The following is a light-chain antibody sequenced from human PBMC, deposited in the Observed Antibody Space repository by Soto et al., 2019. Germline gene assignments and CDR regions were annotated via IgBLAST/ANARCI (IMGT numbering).Light chain of an antibody. CDR1: QSISSY. CDR3: LQDYNFPWT. Sequence: IQITNSQYSMSPSASHKNIITRRASQSISSYLNWSQQKPGKAPKLLIYAASSLQSGVPSRFSGSGSGTDFTLTISSLQPEDFATYYCLQDYNFPWTFGQGTMVDIK. CDR2: AAS. V-gene: IGKV1-39*01. J-gene: IGKJ1*01.